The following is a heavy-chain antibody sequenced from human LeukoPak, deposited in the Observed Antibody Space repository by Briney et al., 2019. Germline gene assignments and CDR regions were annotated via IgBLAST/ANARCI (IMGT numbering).Heavy chain of an antibody. CDR1: GGSISSGGYY. J-gene: IGHJ4*02. V-gene: IGHV4-31*03. CDR2: IYYSGST. D-gene: IGHD1-26*01. Sequence: PSETPSLTCTVSGGSISSGGYYWSWIRQHPGKGLEWIGYIYYSGSTYYDPSLKSRVTISVDTSKNQFSLKLSSVTAADTAVYYCARVVGGNYFDYWGQGTLVTVSS. CDR3: ARVVGGNYFDY.